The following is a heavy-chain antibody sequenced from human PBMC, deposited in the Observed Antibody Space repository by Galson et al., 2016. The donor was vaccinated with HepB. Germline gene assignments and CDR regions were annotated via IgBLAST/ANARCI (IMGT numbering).Heavy chain of an antibody. J-gene: IGHJ6*02. CDR3: AKDKWIELSGGMDG. CDR1: GFTFDDYG. CDR2: ITRDSGKI. D-gene: IGHD5-18*01. V-gene: IGHV3-9*01. Sequence: SLRLSCAASGFTFDDYGMHWVRQVPGKGLEWVSGITRDSGKIGYADSVKGRFTITRDNAKNSPYLQMKSLRVEDTALYYCAKDKWIELSGGMDGCGQGITVTVSS.